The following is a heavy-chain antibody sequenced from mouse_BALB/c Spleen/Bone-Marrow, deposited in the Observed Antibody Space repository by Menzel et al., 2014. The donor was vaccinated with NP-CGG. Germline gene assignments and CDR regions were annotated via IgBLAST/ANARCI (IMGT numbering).Heavy chain of an antibody. CDR2: IHYSGST. V-gene: IGHV3-1*02. D-gene: IGHD2-2*01. CDR3: ARGENYGYDGFAY. J-gene: IGHJ3*01. Sequence: EVQGVESGPDLVKPSQSLSLTCTVTGYSITSGYSWHWIQQFPGNKLEWMGYIHYSGSTNYNPSLKSRISITRDTSKNQFFLQLISVTTEDTATYYCARGENYGYDGFAYWGQGTLVAVSA. CDR1: GYSITSGYS.